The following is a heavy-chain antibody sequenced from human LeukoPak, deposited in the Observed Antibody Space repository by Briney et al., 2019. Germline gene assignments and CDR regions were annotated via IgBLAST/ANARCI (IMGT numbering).Heavy chain of an antibody. CDR3: AREVAAAGLDY. CDR1: AGTFSIYA. CDR2: IMPIFGTA. Sequence: GPAVTLSFTSSAGTFSIYAIRWGRQAPGQGNEWMGGIMPIFGTANYAQKFQGRVTITADESTSTAYMELSSLRSEDTAVYYCAREVAAAGLDYWGQGTLVTVSS. D-gene: IGHD6-13*01. J-gene: IGHJ4*02. V-gene: IGHV1-69*13.